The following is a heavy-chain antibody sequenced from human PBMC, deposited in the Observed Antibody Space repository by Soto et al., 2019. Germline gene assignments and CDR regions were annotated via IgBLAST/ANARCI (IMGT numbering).Heavy chain of an antibody. CDR3: ARDQSFWSGYYTGVFDP. CDR2: IYYSGST. CDR1: GGSLSSYY. J-gene: IGHJ5*02. Sequence: PSETLSLTCVVSGGSLSSYYWSWIRQPPGKGLEWIGYIYYSGSTNYNPSLKSRVTISVDTSKNQFSLKLSSVTAADTAVYYCARDQSFWSGYYTGVFDPWGQGTLVTVS. V-gene: IGHV4-59*01. D-gene: IGHD3-3*01.